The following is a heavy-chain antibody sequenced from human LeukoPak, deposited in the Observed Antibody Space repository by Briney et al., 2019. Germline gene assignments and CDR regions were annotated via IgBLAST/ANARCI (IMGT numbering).Heavy chain of an antibody. D-gene: IGHD3-22*01. J-gene: IGHJ5*02. CDR1: GGSFSGYY. CDR3: ARVKGGYDSIPP. Sequence: SETLSPTCAVYGGSFSGYYWSWIRQPPGKGLEWIGEINHSGSTNYNPSLKSRVTISVDTSKNQFSLKLSSVTAADTAVYYCARVKGGYDSIPPWGQGTLVTVSS. V-gene: IGHV4-34*01. CDR2: INHSGST.